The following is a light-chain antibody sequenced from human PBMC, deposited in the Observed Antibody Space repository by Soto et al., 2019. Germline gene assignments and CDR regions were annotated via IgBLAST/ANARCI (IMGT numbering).Light chain of an antibody. J-gene: IGKJ5*01. CDR3: QQYGSSAPIT. Sequence: EIVLTQSPVTLSLSPWERATLSCRASQSVSSSYLAWYQQKPGQAPRLLFYGASTRATGLPARFSGSGSETDFTLTISRLEPEDFALYYCQQYGSSAPITFGQGTRLEIK. CDR2: GAS. V-gene: IGKV3-20*01. CDR1: QSVSSSY.